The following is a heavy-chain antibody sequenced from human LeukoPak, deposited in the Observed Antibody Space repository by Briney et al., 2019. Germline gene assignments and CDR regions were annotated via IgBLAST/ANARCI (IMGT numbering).Heavy chain of an antibody. CDR1: GGSISSSSYY. J-gene: IGHJ5*02. D-gene: IGHD1/OR15-1a*01. CDR3: ARPNKALRMNWFDP. CDR2: IYYSGST. Sequence: SETLSLTCTVSGGSISSSSYYWGWIRQPPGKGLEWIGSIYYSGSTYYNPSLKSRVTISVDTSKNQFSLKLSSVTAADTAVYYCARPNKALRMNWFDPWGQGTLVTVSS. V-gene: IGHV4-39*01.